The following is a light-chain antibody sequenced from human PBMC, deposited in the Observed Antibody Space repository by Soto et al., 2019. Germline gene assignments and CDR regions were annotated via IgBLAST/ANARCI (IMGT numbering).Light chain of an antibody. CDR3: QQYSHGWT. Sequence: EVVLTQSPATLSVSPGERATLSCRASQSLNTYLAWYQQTPGQAPRLLIYGTSTRAAGIPARFSGSGAGTEFTLTISSLQSEDFAVYYCQQYSHGWTFGQGTKVDIK. CDR2: GTS. CDR1: QSLNTY. V-gene: IGKV3-15*01. J-gene: IGKJ1*01.